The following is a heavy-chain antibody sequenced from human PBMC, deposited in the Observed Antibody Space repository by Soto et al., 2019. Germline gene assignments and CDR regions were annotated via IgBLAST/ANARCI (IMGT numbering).Heavy chain of an antibody. J-gene: IGHJ5*02. CDR1: GYTFTNNW. CDR2: IYPGDSDT. V-gene: IGHV5-51*01. Sequence: GESLKISCKGSGYTFTNNWVGWVRQMPGKGLEWMGIIYPGDSDTRYSPSSQGQVTISADKSISTAYLQWSSLKASDTAMYYCARHLSWFDPWGQGTLVTVSS. CDR3: ARHLSWFDP.